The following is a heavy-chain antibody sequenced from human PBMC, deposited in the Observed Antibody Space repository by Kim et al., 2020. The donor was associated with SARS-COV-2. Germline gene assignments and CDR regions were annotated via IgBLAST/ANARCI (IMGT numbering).Heavy chain of an antibody. D-gene: IGHD1-26*01. CDR2: IKRGGNST. CDR1: GFTFDRYW. Sequence: GGSLRLSCAASGFTFDRYWMQWVRQAPGKGLVWVSRIKRGGNSTNYADSVRGRFTISRDNAKNTLYLQMSGLRAEDTAVYYCVREGEGNDGTDAWGKGTLVTASA. CDR3: VREGEGNDGTDA. J-gene: IGHJ1*01. V-gene: IGHV3-74*01.